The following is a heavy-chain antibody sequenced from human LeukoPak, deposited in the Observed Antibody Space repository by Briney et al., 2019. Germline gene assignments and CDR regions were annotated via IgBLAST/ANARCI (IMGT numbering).Heavy chain of an antibody. CDR3: ARQTAMGRSGDF. D-gene: IGHD5-18*01. Sequence: GESLKISCKASEYSFTNYWMGWVRQMPEKGLEWMGIIDPSDSDTRYTPSFQGQVTISADKSLTTAYLQWNSLKASDTAMYYCARQTAMGRSGDFWGQGTLVTVSS. V-gene: IGHV5-51*01. CDR2: IDPSDSDT. CDR1: EYSFTNYW. J-gene: IGHJ4*02.